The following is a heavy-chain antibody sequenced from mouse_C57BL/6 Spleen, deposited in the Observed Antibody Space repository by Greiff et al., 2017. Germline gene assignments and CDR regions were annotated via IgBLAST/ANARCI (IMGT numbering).Heavy chain of an antibody. Sequence: QVQLKQPGAELVKPGASVKLSCKASGYTFTSYWMHWVKQRPGQGLEWIGMIHPNSGSTNYNEKFKSKATLTVDKSSSTAYMQLSSLTSEDSAVYYCARGLRYRYFDVWGTGTTVTVSS. CDR3: ARGLRYRYFDV. CDR2: IHPNSGST. V-gene: IGHV1-64*01. D-gene: IGHD1-1*01. J-gene: IGHJ1*03. CDR1: GYTFTSYW.